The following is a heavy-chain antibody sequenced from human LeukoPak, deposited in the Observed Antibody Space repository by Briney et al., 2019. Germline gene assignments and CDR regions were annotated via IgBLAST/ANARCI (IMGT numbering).Heavy chain of an antibody. V-gene: IGHV4-39*01. CDR2: ISHSGST. Sequence: KPSETLSLTCTVSGGSISSGNYYWGWIRQPPGKGLEWIGSISHSGSTYYNPSLKSRVTISVDTSKNQFSLKLSSVTAADTAVYYCARSGHCSSTSCYRRKWFDPWGQGTLVTVSS. CDR1: GGSISSGNYY. CDR3: ARSGHCSSTSCYRRKWFDP. D-gene: IGHD2-2*01. J-gene: IGHJ5*02.